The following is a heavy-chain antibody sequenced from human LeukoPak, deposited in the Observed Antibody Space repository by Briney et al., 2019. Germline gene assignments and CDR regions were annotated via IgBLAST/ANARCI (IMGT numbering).Heavy chain of an antibody. J-gene: IGHJ4*02. V-gene: IGHV3-23*01. Sequence: GGSLRLSCAASGFTVSSNYMSWVRQAPGKGLEWVSAISGSGGSTYYADSVKGRFTISRDNSKNTLYLQMNSLRAEDTAVYYCAKDSLYYDSSGFDYWGQGTLVTVSS. CDR3: AKDSLYYDSSGFDY. CDR2: ISGSGGST. D-gene: IGHD3-22*01. CDR1: GFTVSSNY.